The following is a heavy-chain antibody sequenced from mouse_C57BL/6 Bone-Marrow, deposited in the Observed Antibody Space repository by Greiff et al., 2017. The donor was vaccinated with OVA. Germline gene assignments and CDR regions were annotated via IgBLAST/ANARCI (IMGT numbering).Heavy chain of an antibody. D-gene: IGHD4-1*01. Sequence: VQLQQSGAELVKPWASVKLSCKASGYTFTSYWMHWVKQRPGQGLEWIGMIHPNSGSTKYNEKFKGKATLTVDTSSSTAYMLLHSLTSEDSAVYFCALLGFDYWGQGTTLTVSS. CDR2: IHPNSGST. CDR1: GYTFTSYW. CDR3: ALLGFDY. J-gene: IGHJ2*01. V-gene: IGHV1-64*01.